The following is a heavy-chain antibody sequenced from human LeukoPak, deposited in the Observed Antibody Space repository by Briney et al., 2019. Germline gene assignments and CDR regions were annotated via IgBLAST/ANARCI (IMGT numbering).Heavy chain of an antibody. CDR1: GFTFTSYA. D-gene: IGHD2-2*01. J-gene: IGHJ4*02. CDR2: IIGSGVST. V-gene: IGHV3-23*01. CDR3: AKRGAGYSSSTSCYYFDY. Sequence: GGSLRLSCAASGFTFTSYATSWVRQAPGKGLGWGSAIIGSGVSTYYADSVKGRFTTSTDNSKNTLYLQMNSLKAEDTAVYYCAKRGAGYSSSTSCYYFDYWGQGTLVTVSS.